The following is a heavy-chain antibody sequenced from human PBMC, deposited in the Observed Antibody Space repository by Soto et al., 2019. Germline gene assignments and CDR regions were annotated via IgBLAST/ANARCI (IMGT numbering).Heavy chain of an antibody. CDR2: IIPILGIA. D-gene: IGHD2-2*01. CDR1: GGTFSSYT. Sequence: QVQLVQSGAEVKKPGSSVKVSCKASGGTFSSYTISWVRQAPGQGLEWMGRIIPILGIANYAQKFQGRVTITADKSTSTAYMELSSLRSEDTAVYYCARAGYCSSTSCRWPRAFDIWGQGTMFTVSS. J-gene: IGHJ3*02. CDR3: ARAGYCSSTSCRWPRAFDI. V-gene: IGHV1-69*02.